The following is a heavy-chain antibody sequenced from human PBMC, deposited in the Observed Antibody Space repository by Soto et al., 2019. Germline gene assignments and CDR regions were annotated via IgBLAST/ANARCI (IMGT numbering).Heavy chain of an antibody. V-gene: IGHV4-59*08. CDR3: ARQHDS. Sequence: QVQLQESGPGLVKPSETLSLTCTVSGGSIRSYYWSWIRQPPGKGLEWIGYIYYSGSTNYNPSLKSRVTISVDTSKNQFSLKLSSVTSAGTAVYDCARQHDSWGQGTLVTVSS. J-gene: IGHJ4*02. CDR2: IYYSGST. CDR1: GGSIRSYY.